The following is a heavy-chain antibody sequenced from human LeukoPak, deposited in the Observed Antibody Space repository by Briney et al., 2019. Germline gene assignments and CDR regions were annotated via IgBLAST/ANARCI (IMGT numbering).Heavy chain of an antibody. CDR1: GFTFSSYA. J-gene: IGHJ6*03. Sequence: PGGSQRLTCAASGFTFSSYAMSWVRQAPGKGLEWVSAISGSGGSTYYADSVKGRFTISRDNSKNTLYLQMNSLRAEDTAVYYCAKGVTGRHYYYMDVWGKGTTVTVSS. CDR3: AKGVTGRHYYYMDV. D-gene: IGHD3-10*01. V-gene: IGHV3-23*01. CDR2: ISGSGGST.